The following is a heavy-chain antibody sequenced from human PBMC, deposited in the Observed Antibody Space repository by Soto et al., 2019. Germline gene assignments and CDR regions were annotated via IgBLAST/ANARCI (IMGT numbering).Heavy chain of an antibody. CDR1: GFTFSSFA. CDR3: VKDRWIDY. D-gene: IGHD2-15*01. V-gene: IGHV3-64D*06. Sequence: PGGSLRLSCSASGFTFSSFAMHWVRQAPGNGPQYVSSISSNGGPTYYTDSVKGRFTISRDNSKNTLYLQMNSLRAEDTAVYYCVKDRWIDYWGKGTLVTVSS. J-gene: IGHJ4*02. CDR2: ISSNGGPT.